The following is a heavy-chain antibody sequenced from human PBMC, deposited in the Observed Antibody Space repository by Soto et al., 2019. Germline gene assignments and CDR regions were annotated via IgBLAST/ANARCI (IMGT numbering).Heavy chain of an antibody. CDR2: MNPNSGNT. Sequence: QVQLVQSGAEVKKPGASVKVSCKASGYTFTSYDINWVRQATGQGLEWMGWMNPNSGNTGYAQKFQGRVTMTRNTSISKAYMELSSLGSEDTAVYYCARAREYYYGMDVWGQGTTVTVSS. CDR3: ARAREYYYGMDV. V-gene: IGHV1-8*01. CDR1: GYTFTSYD. J-gene: IGHJ6*02.